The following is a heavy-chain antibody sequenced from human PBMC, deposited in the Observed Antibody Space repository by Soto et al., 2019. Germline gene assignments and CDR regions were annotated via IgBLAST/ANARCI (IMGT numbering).Heavy chain of an antibody. CDR2: IYSSAATI. V-gene: IGHV3-11*01. CDR1: GFTFSDHY. J-gene: IGHJ6*02. CDR3: ARGHYGMDV. Sequence: QVQLVESGGGLVKPGGSLRLSCAASGFTFSDHYMSWIRQTPGTGFEWVSYIYSSAATIYYADSVKGRFSISRDNAKNSLFLQMNNLRAEDTAVYYCARGHYGMDVWGQGTTVTVSS.